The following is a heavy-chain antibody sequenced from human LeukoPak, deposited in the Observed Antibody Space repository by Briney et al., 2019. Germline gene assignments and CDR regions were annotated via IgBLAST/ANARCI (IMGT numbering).Heavy chain of an antibody. V-gene: IGHV1-69*01. CDR3: AAQPLGYCSSTSCCTGDY. CDR1: GGTFSSYA. Sequence: SVKVSCKASGGTFSSYAISWVRQAPGQGLEWMGGIIPIFGTANYAQKFQGRVTITADESTSTAYMELSSLRSEDTAVNYCAAQPLGYCSSTSCCTGDYWGQGTLVTVSS. J-gene: IGHJ4*02. CDR2: IIPIFGTA. D-gene: IGHD2-2*02.